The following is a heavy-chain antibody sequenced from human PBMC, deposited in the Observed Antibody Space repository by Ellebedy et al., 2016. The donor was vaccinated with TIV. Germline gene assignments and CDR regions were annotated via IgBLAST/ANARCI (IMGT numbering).Heavy chain of an antibody. CDR3: TIESYYFDSGTFYLVFDL. V-gene: IGHV3-15*01. J-gene: IGHJ2*01. Sequence: PGGSLRLSCAASGFSFSRSWMTWVRQAPRKGLEWVARIKTITDGGTTDYAAHVKGRFTISRDDSKNTLYLQMNSLRTEDTAVYYCTIESYYFDSGTFYLVFDLWGRGTPVTVSS. CDR1: GFSFSRSW. CDR2: IKTITDGGTT. D-gene: IGHD3-10*01.